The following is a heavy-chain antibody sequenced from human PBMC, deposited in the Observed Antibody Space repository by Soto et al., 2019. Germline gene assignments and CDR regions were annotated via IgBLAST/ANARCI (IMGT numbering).Heavy chain of an antibody. V-gene: IGHV4-30-4*01. J-gene: IGHJ5*02. CDR2: IYYSGST. Sequence: TVSGGSISSGDYYWSWIRQPPGKGLEWIGYIYYSGSTYYNPSLKSRVTISVDTSKNQFSLKLSSVTAADTAVYYCAATTTRNWFDPWGQGTLVTVSS. D-gene: IGHD1-1*01. CDR1: GGSISSGDYY. CDR3: AATTTRNWFDP.